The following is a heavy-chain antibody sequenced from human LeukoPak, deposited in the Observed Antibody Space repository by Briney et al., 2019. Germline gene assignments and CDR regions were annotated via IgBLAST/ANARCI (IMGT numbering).Heavy chain of an antibody. Sequence: TSETLSLTCGVSGGSITSTNYWTWVRQPPGKGLEWIGEVNLQGSTNYNPSLMGRVAISVDMSENHISLQLTSVTAADTAVYYCVRHSIGRRIIDFWGQGTLVTVSS. CDR3: VRHSIGRRIIDF. CDR2: VNLQGST. J-gene: IGHJ4*02. CDR1: GGSITSTNY. D-gene: IGHD2/OR15-2a*01. V-gene: IGHV4-4*02.